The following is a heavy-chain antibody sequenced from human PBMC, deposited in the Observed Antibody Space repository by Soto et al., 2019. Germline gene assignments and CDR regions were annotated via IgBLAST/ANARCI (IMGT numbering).Heavy chain of an antibody. Sequence: QLQLQESGPGLVKPSETLSLTCTVSGGSISSSSYYWGWIRQPPGKGLEWIGSIYYSGSTYYKPSLKSRVTISVDTSKNQFSLKLSSVTAADTAVYYCVRALTTSGFDPWGQGTLVTVSS. CDR1: GGSISSSSYY. J-gene: IGHJ5*02. D-gene: IGHD4-4*01. CDR3: VRALTTSGFDP. V-gene: IGHV4-39*01. CDR2: IYYSGST.